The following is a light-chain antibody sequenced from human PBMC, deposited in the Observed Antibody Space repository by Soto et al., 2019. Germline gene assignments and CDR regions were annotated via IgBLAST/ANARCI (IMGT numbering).Light chain of an antibody. Sequence: DIQMTQSPSSLSASVGDSVTITCRASQSISRNLNWYQHKPGKAPKLLIYAASSLQNGVPSRFSGGGYWTEFTLSISSLQPEDFGTYYCQQSYTTASITFGQGTRLEIK. CDR1: QSISRN. CDR3: QQSYTTASIT. V-gene: IGKV1-39*01. CDR2: AAS. J-gene: IGKJ5*01.